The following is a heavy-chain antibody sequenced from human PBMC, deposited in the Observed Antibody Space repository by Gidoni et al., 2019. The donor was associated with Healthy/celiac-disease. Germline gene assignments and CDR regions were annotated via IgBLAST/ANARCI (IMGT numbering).Heavy chain of an antibody. Sequence: EVQLVESGGVVVQPGGSLRLSCAASGFTFDDYTMHWVRQAPGKGLEWVSLISWDGGSTYYADSVKGRFTISRDNSKNSLYLQMNRLRTEETALYYCAKGGYSGYEAFFDYWGQGTLVTVSS. D-gene: IGHD5-12*01. J-gene: IGHJ4*02. V-gene: IGHV3-43*01. CDR2: ISWDGGST. CDR3: AKGGYSGYEAFFDY. CDR1: GFTFDDYT.